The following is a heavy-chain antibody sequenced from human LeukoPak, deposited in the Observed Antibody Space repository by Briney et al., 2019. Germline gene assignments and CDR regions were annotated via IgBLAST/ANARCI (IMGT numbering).Heavy chain of an antibody. CDR2: IYYSGST. D-gene: IGHD5-12*01. CDR3: ARARGYSGYEDFDY. Sequence: SETLSLTCTVSGGSISSYYWSSVRQPPGKRLEWIGYIYYSGSTNYNPSLKSRVTISVDTSKNQFSLKLSSVTAADTAVYYCARARGYSGYEDFDYWGQGTLVTVSS. V-gene: IGHV4-59*01. CDR1: GGSISSYY. J-gene: IGHJ4*02.